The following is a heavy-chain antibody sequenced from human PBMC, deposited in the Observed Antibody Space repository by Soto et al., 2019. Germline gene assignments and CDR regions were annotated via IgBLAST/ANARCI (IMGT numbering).Heavy chain of an antibody. CDR2: IKTDGSST. V-gene: IGHV3-74*01. CDR1: GFTFSSYW. J-gene: IGHJ4*02. Sequence: VQLVESGGALVQPGGSLRLSCAASGFTFSSYWMHWVRQVPGEGLVWVSRIKTDGSSTSYADSVKGRFTISRDNAKNPMYLQMNSLGAEDTAVYYCARVGVGHYEFDYWGQGTLVTVSS. D-gene: IGHD3-16*01. CDR3: ARVGVGHYEFDY.